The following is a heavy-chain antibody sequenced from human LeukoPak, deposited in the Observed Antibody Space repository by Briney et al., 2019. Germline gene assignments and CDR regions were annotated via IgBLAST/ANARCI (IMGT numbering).Heavy chain of an antibody. CDR1: GYPFTSYG. D-gene: IGHD2-2*01. CDR2: ISAYNGNT. V-gene: IGHV1-18*01. Sequence: VASVKVSCKASGYPFTSYGISWVRPAPGEGLEWMGWISAYNGNTNYAQKLQGRVTMTTDTSTSTAYMELRSLRSDDTAVYYCARVVTFDIVVVPAAMDYWGQGTLVTVSS. J-gene: IGHJ4*02. CDR3: ARVVTFDIVVVPAAMDY.